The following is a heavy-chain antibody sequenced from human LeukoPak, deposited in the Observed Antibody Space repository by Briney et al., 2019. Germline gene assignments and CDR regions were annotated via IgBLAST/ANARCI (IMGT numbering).Heavy chain of an antibody. CDR1: GFAFSPYT. J-gene: IGHJ4*02. V-gene: IGHV3-21*06. D-gene: IGHD1-26*01. CDR2: ISSSNKYI. CDR3: AREERELFDY. Sequence: GGSLRLSCSASGFAFSPYTMNWVRQAPGKGLEWVSSISSSNKYIFYADSVKGRFTISSDNAKNSLYLQMNSRRGEDTAVYYCAREERELFDYRGQGTLVTVSS.